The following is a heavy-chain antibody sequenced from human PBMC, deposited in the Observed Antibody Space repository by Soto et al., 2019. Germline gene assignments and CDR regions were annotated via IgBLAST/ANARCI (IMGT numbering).Heavy chain of an antibody. V-gene: IGHV4-30-4*08. Sequence: SETLSLTCTVSGGSISSSSYYWGWIRQPPGKGLEWIGYIYYSGSTYYNPSLKNRVTISVDTSKNQFSLKLSSVTAADTAVYYCAREHCSGGSCYLDYWGQGTLVTVSS. CDR3: AREHCSGGSCYLDY. CDR1: GGSISSSSYY. D-gene: IGHD2-15*01. CDR2: IYYSGST. J-gene: IGHJ4*02.